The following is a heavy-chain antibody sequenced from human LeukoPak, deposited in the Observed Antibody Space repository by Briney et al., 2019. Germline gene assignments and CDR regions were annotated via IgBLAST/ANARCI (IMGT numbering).Heavy chain of an antibody. CDR3: AKNLTRRAFVV. V-gene: IGHV4-38-2*02. D-gene: IGHD1-7*01. Sequence: PSETLSLTCTVSGDSISSHNYWAWIRQPPGKGLEWIGTIYHSGSTYYNPSLKSRVTLSVDKSKNQFSLNLISVTDADTAMYYCAKNLTRRAFVVWGQGTMVSVSS. CDR2: IYHSGST. J-gene: IGHJ3*01. CDR1: GDSISSHNY.